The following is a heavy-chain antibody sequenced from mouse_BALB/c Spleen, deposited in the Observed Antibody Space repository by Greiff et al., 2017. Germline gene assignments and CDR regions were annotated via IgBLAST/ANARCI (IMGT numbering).Heavy chain of an antibody. D-gene: IGHD1-1*01. CDR3: ARWYYGSSYGAMDY. J-gene: IGHJ4*01. CDR2: ISSGSSTI. CDR1: GFTFSSFG. V-gene: IGHV5-17*02. Sequence: EVNVVESGGGLVQPGGSRKLSCAASGFTFSSFGMHWVRQAPEKGLEWVAYISSGSSTIYYADTVKGRFTISSDNPKNTLFLQMTSLRSEDTAMYYCARWYYGSSYGAMDYWGQGTSVTVSS.